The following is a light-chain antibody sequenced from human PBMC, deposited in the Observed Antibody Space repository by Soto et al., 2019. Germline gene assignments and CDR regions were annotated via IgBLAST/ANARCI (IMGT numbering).Light chain of an antibody. CDR1: QDIGSV. V-gene: IGKV1-8*01. J-gene: IGKJ1*01. CDR2: GAS. Sequence: AIRMTQSPSSLSASTGDTVTITCRASQDIGSVLAWYQQKPGTAPKVLISGASNLHGGVPSRFSGSGSGTDFTLTISCLQSEDFATYYCQQYYSYPWTFGQGTKVDIK. CDR3: QQYYSYPWT.